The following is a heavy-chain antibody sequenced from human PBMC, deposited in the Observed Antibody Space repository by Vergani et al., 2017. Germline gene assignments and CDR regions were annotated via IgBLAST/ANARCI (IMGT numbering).Heavy chain of an antibody. CDR1: GFKFSDHY. Sequence: LVESGGGSVKPGGSLRLSCAASGFKFSDHYMSWIRQAPGKGLEWVSHISPIASTISYKDSVTVRFTVSRDNDNNSLTLDMTNLRVENTAVYYWAKNPGISTTRNCCAMDGWGQGTTVNVAS. CDR2: ISPIASTI. J-gene: IGHJ6*01. V-gene: IGHV3-11*04. CDR3: AKNPGISTTRNCCAMDG. D-gene: IGHD1-1*01.